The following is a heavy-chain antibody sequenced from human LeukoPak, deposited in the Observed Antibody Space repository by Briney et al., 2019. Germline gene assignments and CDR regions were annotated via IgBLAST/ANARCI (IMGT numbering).Heavy chain of an antibody. Sequence: ASVKVSCKASGYTFTDYYIQCMRQAPGQGLEWMGLLNVNNGGTKYAQQLQGRVAMTTDTSISTAYMELTRLRSDDTAVYYCARLREGLYHFDYWGQGTLVSVSS. CDR1: GYTFTDYY. CDR2: LNVNNGGT. J-gene: IGHJ4*02. V-gene: IGHV1-2*02. D-gene: IGHD3-16*02. CDR3: ARLREGLYHFDY.